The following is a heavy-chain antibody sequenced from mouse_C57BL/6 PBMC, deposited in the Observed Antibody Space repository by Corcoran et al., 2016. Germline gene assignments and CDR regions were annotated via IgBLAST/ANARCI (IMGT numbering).Heavy chain of an antibody. CDR2: INPNNGGT. CDR3: ARWELLGAMDY. Sequence: EVQLQQSGPELVKPGASVKISCKASGYTFTDYYMNWVKQSHGKSLEWIGDINPNNGGTSYNQKFKGKATLTVDKSSSTAYMELRSLTSEDSAVYYCARWELLGAMDYWGQGTSVTVSS. J-gene: IGHJ4*01. CDR1: GYTFTDYY. V-gene: IGHV1-26*01. D-gene: IGHD1-1*02.